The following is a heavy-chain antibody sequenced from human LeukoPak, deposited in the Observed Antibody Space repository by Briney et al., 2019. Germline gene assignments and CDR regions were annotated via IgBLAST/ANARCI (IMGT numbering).Heavy chain of an antibody. J-gene: IGHJ4*02. CDR2: INPSGGST. CDR1: IYTFTSYY. Sequence: ALVKVSCKASIYTFTSYYIHWVRQAPGQGLEWMGIINPSGGSTGYAQKFQGRVTMTRDMSTSTVYMELSSLRSEDTAVYYCASSYSSSSRGMTDYWGQGTLVTVSS. V-gene: IGHV1-46*01. CDR3: ASSYSSSSRGMTDY. D-gene: IGHD6-6*01.